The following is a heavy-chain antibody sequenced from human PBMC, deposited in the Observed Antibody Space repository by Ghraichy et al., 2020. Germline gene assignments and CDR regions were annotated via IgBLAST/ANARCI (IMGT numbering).Heavy chain of an antibody. V-gene: IGHV3-64D*06. CDR2: FSTYGGPT. CDR1: GFPFSIYA. CDR3: VKDKGSIIRDFDY. Sequence: LSLTCSASGFPFSIYAMHWFRQPPGKGLEYVSGFSTYGGPTYYADSVRGRFTIYKDNSKNTLYLQMNRLTPEDTAVYYCVKDKGSIIRDFDYWGQGTLVSVSS. D-gene: IGHD3-3*01. J-gene: IGHJ4*02.